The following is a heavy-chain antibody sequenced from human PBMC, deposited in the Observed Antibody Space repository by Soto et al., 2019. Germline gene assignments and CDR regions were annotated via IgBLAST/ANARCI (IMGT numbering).Heavy chain of an antibody. Sequence: QVQLQESGPGLVKPSGTLSLTCAVSGGSISSSNWWSWVRQPPGKGLEWIGEIYHSGSTNYNPSLKSRVPISVAKSKNQFSLKLSSVTAADTAVYYCARVVGGYSYGMDVWGQGTTVTVSS. CDR3: ARVVGGYSYGMDV. CDR2: IYHSGST. V-gene: IGHV4-4*02. D-gene: IGHD2-2*01. CDR1: GGSISSSNW. J-gene: IGHJ6*02.